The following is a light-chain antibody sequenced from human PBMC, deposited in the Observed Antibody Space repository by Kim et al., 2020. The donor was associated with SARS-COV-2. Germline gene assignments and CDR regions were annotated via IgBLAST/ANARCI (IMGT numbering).Light chain of an antibody. CDR3: SSRDSSGNRV. J-gene: IGLJ3*02. CDR2: GQN. Sequence: VALGQTVRITYQGDSLRSYYASWYRQKPGQAPVLFIYGQNNRPSGIPDRFSGSSSGNTASLTITGAQAEDEADYYCSSRDSSGNRVFGGGTQLTVL. CDR1: SLRSYY. V-gene: IGLV3-19*01.